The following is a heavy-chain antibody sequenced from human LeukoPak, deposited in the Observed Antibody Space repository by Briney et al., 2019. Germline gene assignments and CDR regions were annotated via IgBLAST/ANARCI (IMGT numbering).Heavy chain of an antibody. CDR1: GGSISSSSYY. Sequence: PSETLSLTCTVSGGSISSSSYYWGWIRQPPGKGLEWIGSIYYSGRTYYNPSLKSRVTISVDTSKNQFSLKLSSVTAADTAVYYCARRGRGVATQGFDYWGQGTLVTVSS. CDR2: IYYSGRT. D-gene: IGHD5-12*01. CDR3: ARRGRGVATQGFDY. J-gene: IGHJ4*02. V-gene: IGHV4-39*01.